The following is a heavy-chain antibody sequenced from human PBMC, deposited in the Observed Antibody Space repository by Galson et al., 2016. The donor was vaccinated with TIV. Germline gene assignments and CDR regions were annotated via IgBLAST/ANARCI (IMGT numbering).Heavy chain of an antibody. Sequence: SVKVSCKASGGTFSIHAFSWVRQAPGQGLEWMGRIIPMFGTANYAQKFQGRVTITADDSTSTSRSTAYMELSSLRSDDTAVYYCVRGPYYYGSGIEENWGQGTLVTVSA. CDR1: GGTFSIHA. V-gene: IGHV1-69*13. J-gene: IGHJ4*02. CDR3: VRGPYYYGSGIEEN. CDR2: IIPMFGTA. D-gene: IGHD3-10*01.